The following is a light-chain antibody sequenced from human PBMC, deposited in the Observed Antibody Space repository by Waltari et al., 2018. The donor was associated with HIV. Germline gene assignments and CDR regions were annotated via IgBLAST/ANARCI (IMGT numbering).Light chain of an antibody. V-gene: IGLV2-11*01. CDR3: CSYAGSTTYG. Sequence: QSALTQPRSVSGSPGQSVTISCTGTSSDVGGYNYVSWYQPHPGKAPKLMFYDVSNGRPGVHDPVAGSKSGCTASLTISGLQVEDEADLYGCSYAGSTTYGFGTGTKVTVL. J-gene: IGLJ1*01. CDR1: SSDVGGYNY. CDR2: DVS.